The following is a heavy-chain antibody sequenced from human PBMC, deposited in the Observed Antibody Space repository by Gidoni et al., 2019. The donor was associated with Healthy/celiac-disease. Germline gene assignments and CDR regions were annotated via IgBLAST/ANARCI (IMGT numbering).Heavy chain of an antibody. Sequence: VQLLEFGGGLVQPGGSLRLSCAAPGFTFSSFAMSWVRQAPGNGLEWVSAISGSGGSTYYADSVKGRFTISRDNSKNTLYLQMNSLRAEDTAVYYCAKVEMDSGYYFGAFDIWGQGTMVTVSS. D-gene: IGHD3-22*01. CDR3: AKVEMDSGYYFGAFDI. CDR1: GFTFSSFA. V-gene: IGHV3-23*01. CDR2: ISGSGGST. J-gene: IGHJ3*02.